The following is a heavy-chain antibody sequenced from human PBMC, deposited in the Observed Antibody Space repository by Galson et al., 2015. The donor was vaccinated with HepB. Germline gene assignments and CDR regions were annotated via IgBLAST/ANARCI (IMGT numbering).Heavy chain of an antibody. CDR3: AGGAGWFVAE. CDR1: RFTITTLW. CDR2: IKQDGSDI. D-gene: IGHD3-10*01. V-gene: IGHV3-7*03. J-gene: IGHJ1*01. Sequence: SLRLSCAGSRFTITTLWMAWVRQAPGKGLEWVAKIKQDGSDIRYLDSVKGRFTISRDNGDNLMYLQMNSLRVEDTAVYYCAGGAGWFVAEWGQGTMVTVSS.